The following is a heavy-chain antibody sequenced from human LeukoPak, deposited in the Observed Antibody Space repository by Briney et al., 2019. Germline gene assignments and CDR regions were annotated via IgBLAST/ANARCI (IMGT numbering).Heavy chain of an antibody. CDR3: ATANHDSSGGAFDI. CDR2: ISSSSSYI. J-gene: IGHJ3*02. CDR1: GFTFSSYS. Sequence: GGSLRLSCAASGFTFSSYSMNWVRQAPGKGLEWVSSISSSSSYIYYADSVKGRFTISRDNAKNTLYLQMNSLRAEDTAVYYCATANHDSSGGAFDIWGQGTMVTVSS. D-gene: IGHD3-22*01. V-gene: IGHV3-21*01.